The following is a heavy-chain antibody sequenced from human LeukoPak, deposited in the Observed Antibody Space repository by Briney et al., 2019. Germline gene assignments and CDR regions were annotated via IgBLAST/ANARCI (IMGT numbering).Heavy chain of an antibody. CDR3: AQQQLGYFDY. CDR2: IYYSGRT. CDR1: GGSISSSSYY. V-gene: IGHV4-39*01. D-gene: IGHD6-13*01. Sequence: SETLSLTCTVSGGSISSSSYYWGWIRQPPGKGLEWIGSIYYSGRTYYNPSLKSRVTISVDTSKNQFSLKPSSVTAADTAVYYCAQQQLGYFDYWGQGTLVTVSS. J-gene: IGHJ4*02.